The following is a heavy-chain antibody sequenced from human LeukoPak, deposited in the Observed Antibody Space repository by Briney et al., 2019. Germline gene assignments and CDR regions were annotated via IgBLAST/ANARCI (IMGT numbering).Heavy chain of an antibody. J-gene: IGHJ6*02. Sequence: SETLSLTCTVSGGSISTYYWSWIRQSPGKGLECIGYIYYSGSTNYNPSLKSRVTISVDTSKNQFSLKLSSVTAADTAVYYCARSPSYDPHRMDVWGQGTTVTVSS. D-gene: IGHD3-22*01. CDR2: IYYSGST. CDR1: GGSISTYY. V-gene: IGHV4-59*01. CDR3: ARSPSYDPHRMDV.